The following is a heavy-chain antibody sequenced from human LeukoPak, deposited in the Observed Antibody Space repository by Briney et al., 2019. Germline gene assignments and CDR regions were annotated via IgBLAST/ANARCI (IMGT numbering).Heavy chain of an antibody. D-gene: IGHD6-13*01. Sequence: SETLSLTCGVYGGSFTNYYWSWIRQPPGKGLEWIGEIDHSGITNYNSSLKSRVTISGDTSKNRFSLNLTSVTAADTAIYYCARRPRGGVPAAYNWFDPWGQGTLVSVSS. CDR2: IDHSGIT. CDR3: ARRPRGGVPAAYNWFDP. V-gene: IGHV4-34*01. J-gene: IGHJ5*02. CDR1: GGSFTNYY.